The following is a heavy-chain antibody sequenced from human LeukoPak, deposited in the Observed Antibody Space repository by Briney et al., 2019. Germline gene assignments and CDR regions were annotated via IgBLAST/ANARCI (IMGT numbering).Heavy chain of an antibody. CDR3: VRLIVGVIDY. Sequence: PGGSPRLSCAASGFTFSNHWMSWVRQAPGKGLEWAATIRQDGNEKYYVDSVKGRFTISRDNAKNSLYPEVNSLRAEDTAVYYCVRLIVGVIDYWGQGTLVTVSS. V-gene: IGHV3-7*01. D-gene: IGHD1-26*01. CDR2: IRQDGNEK. CDR1: GFTFSNHW. J-gene: IGHJ4*02.